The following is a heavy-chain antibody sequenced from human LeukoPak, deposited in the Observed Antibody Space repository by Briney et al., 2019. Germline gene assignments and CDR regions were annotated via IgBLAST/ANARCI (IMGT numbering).Heavy chain of an antibody. V-gene: IGHV1-46*01. J-gene: IGHJ3*02. CDR2: INPSGGST. Sequence: ASVKVSCKASGYTFTSYYMHWVRQAPGQGLEWMGIINPSGGSTSYAQKFQGRVTMTRDTSTSTVYMELSSLRSEDTAVYYCARVESFYRGLIAFDIWGQGTMVTVSS. CDR1: GYTFTSYY. CDR3: ARVESFYRGLIAFDI. D-gene: IGHD2/OR15-2a*01.